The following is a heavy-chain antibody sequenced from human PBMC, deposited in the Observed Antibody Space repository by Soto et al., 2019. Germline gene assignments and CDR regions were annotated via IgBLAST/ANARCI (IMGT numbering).Heavy chain of an antibody. CDR3: AKESNVWSDGFDY. V-gene: IGHV3-30*18. CDR1: GFTFSSYG. J-gene: IGHJ4*02. D-gene: IGHD3-3*01. CDR2: ISYDGSNK. Sequence: QVQLVESGGGVVQPGRSLRLSCAASGFTFSSYGMHWVRQAPGKGLEWVAGISYDGSNKYYADSVKGRFTLSRDNSKNPLYLQMNSLRAEDTAVYYCAKESNVWSDGFDYWGQGTLVTVSS.